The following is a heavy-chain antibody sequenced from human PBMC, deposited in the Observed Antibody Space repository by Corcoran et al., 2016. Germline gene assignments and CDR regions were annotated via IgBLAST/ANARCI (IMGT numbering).Heavy chain of an antibody. J-gene: IGHJ4*02. V-gene: IGHV3-30*18. Sequence: QVQLVESGGGVVQPGRSLRLSCAASGFTFSSYGMHWVRQAPGKGLEWVAVISYDGSNKYYADSVKGRFTFSRDNSKNTLYLQMNSLRAEDTAVYYCAKDKGAYWGGDGPGAVDYWGQGTLVTVSS. CDR1: GFTFSSYG. CDR2: ISYDGSNK. CDR3: AKDKGAYWGGDGPGAVDY. D-gene: IGHD2-21*02.